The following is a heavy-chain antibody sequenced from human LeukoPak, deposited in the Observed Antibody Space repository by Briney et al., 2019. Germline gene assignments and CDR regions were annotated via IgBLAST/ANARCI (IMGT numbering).Heavy chain of an antibody. CDR3: GNQCSGGICPEN. J-gene: IGHJ4*02. CDR2: IGQDGSVK. Sequence: SGGSLRLSCAASGFRSTSYWMTWVRQAPGKGLEWVGNIGQDGSVKNYADSVKGRFTISRDNAKNSVFLQMNSLRAEDTAFYYCGNQCSGGICPENWGRGTLVTVSS. V-gene: IGHV3-7*01. CDR1: GFRSTSYW. D-gene: IGHD2-15*01.